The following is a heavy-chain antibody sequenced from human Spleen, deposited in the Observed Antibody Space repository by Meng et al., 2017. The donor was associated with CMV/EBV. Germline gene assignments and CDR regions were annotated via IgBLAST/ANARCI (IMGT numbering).Heavy chain of an antibody. V-gene: IGHV1-18*04. CDR1: SYIFSNYG. CDR2: INAFNGNT. CDR3: ARTGSVITRHNFYGMDV. D-gene: IGHD3-22*01. Sequence: ASVKVSCKATSYIFSNYGISWVRQAPGEGLEWMGWINAFNGNTNYAQKLQGRVTMTTDKSTSTAYMELRSLGFDDTAVYYCARTGSVITRHNFYGMDVWGQGTTVTVSS. J-gene: IGHJ6*02.